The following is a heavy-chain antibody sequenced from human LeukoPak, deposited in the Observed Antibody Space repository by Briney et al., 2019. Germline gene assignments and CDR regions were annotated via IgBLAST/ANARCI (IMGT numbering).Heavy chain of an antibody. CDR2: ISAYNGNT. CDR3: ARDKANCSSTSCSGDYYYYMDV. CDR1: GYTFTSYG. V-gene: IGHV1-18*01. J-gene: IGHJ6*03. Sequence: GASVKVSCKASGYTFTSYGIIWVRQAPGQGLEWMGWISAYNGNTNYAQKLQGRVTMTTDTSTSTAYMELGSLRSDDTAVYYCARDKANCSSTSCSGDYYYYMDVWGKGTTVTVSS. D-gene: IGHD2-2*01.